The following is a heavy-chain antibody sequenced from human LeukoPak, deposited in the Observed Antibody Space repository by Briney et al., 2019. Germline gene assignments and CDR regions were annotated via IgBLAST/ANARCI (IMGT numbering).Heavy chain of an antibody. CDR1: GLTFSSYS. J-gene: IGHJ4*02. CDR3: AREYGDFDY. Sequence: GSLRLSCAASGLTFSSYSMSWIRQPAGKGLEWIGRINASGRTNYNSALKSRVTMSVDTSKNQFSLKVKSVTAADTAVYYCAREYGDFDYWGQGTLVTVSS. D-gene: IGHD4-17*01. CDR2: INASGRT. V-gene: IGHV4-4*07.